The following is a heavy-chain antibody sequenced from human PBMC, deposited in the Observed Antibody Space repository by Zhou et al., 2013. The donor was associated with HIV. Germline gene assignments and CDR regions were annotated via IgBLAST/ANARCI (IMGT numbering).Heavy chain of an antibody. D-gene: IGHD3-9*01. CDR2: ISAYNGNT. V-gene: IGHV1-18*01. CDR1: GYTFTSYG. Sequence: QVQLVQSGAEVKKPGASVKVSCKASGYTFTSYGISWVRQAPGQGLEWMGWISAYNGNTNYAQKLQGRVTMTTDTSTSTAYMELRSLRSDDTAVYYCARGRVLRYFDWLGADDAFDIWGQGTMVTVSS. CDR3: ARGRVLRYFDWLGADDAFDI. J-gene: IGHJ3*02.